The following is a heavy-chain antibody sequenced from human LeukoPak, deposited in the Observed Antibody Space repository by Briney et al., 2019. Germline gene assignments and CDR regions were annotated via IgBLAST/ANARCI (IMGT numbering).Heavy chain of an antibody. V-gene: IGHV4-59*08. CDR3: ARSELGWFDP. J-gene: IGHJ5*02. D-gene: IGHD2/OR15-2a*01. CDR2: IYYSGST. CDR1: GGSISSYY. Sequence: SETLSLTCTVSGGSISSYYWSWIRQPPGKGLEWIGYIYYSGSTNYNPSLESRVTISVDTSKNQFSLKLSSVTAADTAVYYCARSELGWFDPWGQGTLVTVSS.